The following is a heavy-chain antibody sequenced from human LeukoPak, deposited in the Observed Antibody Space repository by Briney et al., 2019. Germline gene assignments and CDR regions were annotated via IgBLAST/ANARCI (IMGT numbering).Heavy chain of an antibody. CDR1: GGSISSGGYY. CDR2: IYHSGST. J-gene: IGHJ4*02. Sequence: PSETLSLTCTVSGGSISSGGYYWSWIRQPPGKGLEWIGYIYHSGSTYYNPSLKSRVTISVDRSKNQFSLKLSSVTAADTAVYYCARSDNAGTASFDYWGQGTLVTVSS. V-gene: IGHV4-30-2*01. CDR3: ARSDNAGTASFDY. D-gene: IGHD6-13*01.